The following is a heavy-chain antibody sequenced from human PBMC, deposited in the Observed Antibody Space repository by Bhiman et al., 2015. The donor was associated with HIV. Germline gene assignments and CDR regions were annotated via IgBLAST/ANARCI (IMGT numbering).Heavy chain of an antibody. V-gene: IGHV3-21*04. J-gene: IGHJ4*02. CDR2: ISTSSIYI. CDR3: AKDIRQRGYFDY. D-gene: IGHD1-14*01. CDR1: GFTFSRNS. Sequence: EVHLVESGGGLVQAGESLRLSCAASGFTFSRNSMNWVRQAPGKGLEWVSSISTSSIYIHYADTLKGRFTISRDNARNTLYLQMNSLRAEDTALYYCAKDIRQRGYFDYWGQGTLVTVSS.